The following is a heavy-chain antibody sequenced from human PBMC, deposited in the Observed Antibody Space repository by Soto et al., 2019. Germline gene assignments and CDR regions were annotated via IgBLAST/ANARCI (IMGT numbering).Heavy chain of an antibody. V-gene: IGHV1-69*01. J-gene: IGHJ6*02. CDR3: AAELGFGKLSVV. D-gene: IGHD3-10*01. Sequence: QVQVVQSGVEVRRPGSSVKVSCKASGDTFKNCVISWVRQAPGQGLVWMGGIIPLFGTTDFAQRLKSRLIITTDESTSTAYMELSRMRSEDTATYYCAAELGFGKLSVVWGQGTRVIVTS. CDR2: IIPLFGTT. CDR1: GDTFKNCV.